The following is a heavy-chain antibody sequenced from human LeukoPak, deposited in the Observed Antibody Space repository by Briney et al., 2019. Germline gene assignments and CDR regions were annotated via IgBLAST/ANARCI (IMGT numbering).Heavy chain of an antibody. V-gene: IGHV1-69*13. Sequence: SVKVSCKASGGTFSSYAISWVQQAPGQGREWMGGIIPIFGTANYAQKFQGRVTITADESTSTAYMELSSLRSEDTAVYYCARDSVSRRYFDLWGRGTLVTVSS. D-gene: IGHD5/OR15-5a*01. CDR3: ARDSVSRRYFDL. CDR1: GGTFSSYA. J-gene: IGHJ2*01. CDR2: IIPIFGTA.